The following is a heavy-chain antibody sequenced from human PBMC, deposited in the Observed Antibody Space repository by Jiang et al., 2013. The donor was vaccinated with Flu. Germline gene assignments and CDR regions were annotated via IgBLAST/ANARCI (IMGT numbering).Heavy chain of an antibody. J-gene: IGHJ4*02. V-gene: IGHV1-2*02. Sequence: SGYTFTGYYMHWVRQAPGQGLEWMGWINPNSGGTNYAQKFQGRVTMTRDTSISTAYMELSRLRSDDTAVYYCAREGSSRHVLIDYWGQGTLVTVSS. D-gene: IGHD1-26*01. CDR3: AREGSSRHVLIDY. CDR2: INPNSGGT. CDR1: GYTFTGYY.